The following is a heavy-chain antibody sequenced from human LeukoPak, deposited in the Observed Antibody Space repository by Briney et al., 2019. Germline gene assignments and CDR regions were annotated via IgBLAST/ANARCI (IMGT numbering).Heavy chain of an antibody. Sequence: PGGSLRLSCTVSGFSFSSYQMNWVRQAPGKGLEWVSHISDDDTTIYYADSVKGRFTISRDDAKSSLYLEMKSLRAEDTAIYYCARGHGTSWFPFDSWGQGTLVTVSS. CDR3: ARGHGTSWFPFDS. V-gene: IGHV3-48*03. D-gene: IGHD6-13*01. CDR2: ISDDDTTI. CDR1: GFSFSSYQ. J-gene: IGHJ4*02.